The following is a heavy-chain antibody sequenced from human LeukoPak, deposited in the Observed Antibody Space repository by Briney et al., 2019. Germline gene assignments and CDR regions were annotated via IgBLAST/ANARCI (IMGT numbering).Heavy chain of an antibody. CDR2: INHSGST. CDR3: ARRNIIRFDP. Sequence: SETLSLTCAVYGGSFSGYYWSWIRQPPGKGLEWIGEINHSGSTNYNPSLKSRVTISVDTSKNQFSLKLSSVTAADTAVYYCARRNIIRFDPWGQGALVTVSS. CDR1: GGSFSGYY. J-gene: IGHJ5*02. V-gene: IGHV4-34*01. D-gene: IGHD3-10*01.